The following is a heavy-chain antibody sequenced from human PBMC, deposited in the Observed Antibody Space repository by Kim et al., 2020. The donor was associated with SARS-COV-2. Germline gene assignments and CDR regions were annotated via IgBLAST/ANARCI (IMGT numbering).Heavy chain of an antibody. Sequence: YTPSLKSRVTMSVETSKNQFSLQLTSMTAADTAFYYCAREGYFDGGSFFFDSWGQGTLVTVSS. D-gene: IGHD2-15*01. CDR3: AREGYFDGGSFFFDS. J-gene: IGHJ4*02. V-gene: IGHV4-4*07.